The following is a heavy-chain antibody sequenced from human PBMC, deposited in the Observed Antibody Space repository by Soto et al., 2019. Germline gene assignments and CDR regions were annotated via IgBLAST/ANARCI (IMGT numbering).Heavy chain of an antibody. V-gene: IGHV3-48*03. J-gene: IGHJ3*02. CDR3: VRDMRWEQAFAI. Sequence: GGSLRLSCVASGFTFSSYEMDWVRQAPGKGLEWVSYISNGGSPTYYADSVRGRFTISRDDAKNSLYLQMNSLRVEDTAVYYCVRDMRWEQAFAIWGQGTMVTVSS. CDR1: GFTFSSYE. D-gene: IGHD1-26*01. CDR2: ISNGGSPT.